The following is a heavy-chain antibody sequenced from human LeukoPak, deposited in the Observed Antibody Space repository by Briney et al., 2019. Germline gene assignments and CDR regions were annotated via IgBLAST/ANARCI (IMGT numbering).Heavy chain of an antibody. Sequence: SVKVSCKASGGTFISYAISWVRQAPGQGLEWMGGIIPIFGTANYAQKFQGRVTITADESTSTAYMELSSLRSEDTAVYYCARDTYDFWSGYYTHYYYGMDVWGQGTTVTVSS. J-gene: IGHJ6*02. D-gene: IGHD3-3*01. CDR2: IIPIFGTA. CDR1: GGTFISYA. V-gene: IGHV1-69*13. CDR3: ARDTYDFWSGYYTHYYYGMDV.